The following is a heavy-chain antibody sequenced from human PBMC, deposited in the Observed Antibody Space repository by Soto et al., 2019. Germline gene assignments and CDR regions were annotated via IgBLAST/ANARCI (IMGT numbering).Heavy chain of an antibody. Sequence: QVQLVESGGALVRPGGSLRLSCNVSGFTFGNYYMSWIRQAPGKGLESISYISSRGVTIYYADSVKGRFTISRDNAKNSLFLQMDSLRAEDTAVIYCARVTASGWFVNGRDYFDHWGQGTLVTVSS. J-gene: IGHJ4*02. CDR3: ARVTASGWFVNGRDYFDH. D-gene: IGHD6-19*01. CDR2: ISSRGVTI. V-gene: IGHV3-11*01. CDR1: GFTFGNYY.